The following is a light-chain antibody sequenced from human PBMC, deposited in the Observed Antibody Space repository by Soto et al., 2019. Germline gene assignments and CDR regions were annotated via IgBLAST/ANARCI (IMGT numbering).Light chain of an antibody. Sequence: DIQMTQSPSTLSASVGDRVTITCRASQSTNSWLAWYQQKPGKAPRLLIYKASNLDNGVPSRFSGSRSGTEFTLTISSLQPDDFATYYCQLLRTFGQGTKVEIK. J-gene: IGKJ1*01. CDR3: QLLRT. CDR2: KAS. V-gene: IGKV1-5*03. CDR1: QSTNSW.